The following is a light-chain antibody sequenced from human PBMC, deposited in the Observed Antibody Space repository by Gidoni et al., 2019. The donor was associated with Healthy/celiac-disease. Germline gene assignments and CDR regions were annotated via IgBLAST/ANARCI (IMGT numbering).Light chain of an antibody. CDR2: EGS. CDR1: SSDVGRYNL. J-gene: IGLJ2*01. V-gene: IGLV2-23*03. Sequence: QSARTQPASVSGSPGQSITISCTGTSSDVGRYNLVSWYQQHPGKAPQLMIYEGSKRPSGVSNRFSGSKSGNTASLTISGLQAEDEADYYCCSYAGSSTFVVFGGGTKLTVL. CDR3: CSYAGSSTFVV.